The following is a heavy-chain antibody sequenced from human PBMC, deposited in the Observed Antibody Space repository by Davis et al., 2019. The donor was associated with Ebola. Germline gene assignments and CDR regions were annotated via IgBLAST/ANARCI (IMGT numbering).Heavy chain of an antibody. J-gene: IGHJ6*02. V-gene: IGHV3-33*01. D-gene: IGHD3-22*01. CDR3: ARGLTMIQAWGMDV. Sequence: PGGSLRLSCAASGFTFSSYGMHWVRQAPGKGLEWVAVIWYDGSNKYYADSVKGRFTISRDNSKNTLYLQMNSLRAEDTAVYYCARGLTMIQAWGMDVWGQGTTVTVSS. CDR1: GFTFSSYG. CDR2: IWYDGSNK.